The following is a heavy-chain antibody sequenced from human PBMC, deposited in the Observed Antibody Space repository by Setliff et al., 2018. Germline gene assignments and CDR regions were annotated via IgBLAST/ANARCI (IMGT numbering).Heavy chain of an antibody. V-gene: IGHV3-23*01. J-gene: IGHJ6*03. CDR1: GFTFSTYA. CDR2: ISDGSDK. CDR3: VRALAYYYMDV. Sequence: SCAASGFTFSTYAMNWVRQAPGRGLEWVSGISDGSDKYYADSVKGRFTISRDNAKNSLYLQMNSLRAEDTAIYYCVRALAYYYMDVWGKGTTVTVSS.